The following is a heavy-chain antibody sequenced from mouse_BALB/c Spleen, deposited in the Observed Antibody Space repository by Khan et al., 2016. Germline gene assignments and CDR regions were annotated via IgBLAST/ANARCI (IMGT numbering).Heavy chain of an antibody. J-gene: IGHJ4*01. Sequence: QIQLVQSGPELKKPGETVKISCKASGYTFTNYGMNWVKQAPGKGLKWKGWINTYTGEPTYADDFKGRFAFSLETSASTAYLQINNLKNEDTATYFCARGITVYAMDYWGQGTSVTVSS. V-gene: IGHV9-3-1*01. D-gene: IGHD2-4*01. CDR3: ARGITVYAMDY. CDR2: INTYTGEP. CDR1: GYTFTNYG.